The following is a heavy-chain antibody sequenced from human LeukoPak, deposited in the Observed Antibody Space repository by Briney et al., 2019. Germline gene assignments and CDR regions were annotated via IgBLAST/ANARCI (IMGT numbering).Heavy chain of an antibody. Sequence: GGSLRLSCAASGFTFSSYDMHWVRQATGKGLEWVSAIGTAGDTYYPGSVKGRFTISRENAKNSLYLQMNSLRAGDTAVYYCARSARSYGSGSYSPESDPWGQGTLVTVSS. D-gene: IGHD3-10*01. CDR1: GFTFSSYD. V-gene: IGHV3-13*01. J-gene: IGHJ5*02. CDR3: ARSARSYGSGSYSPESDP. CDR2: IGTAGDT.